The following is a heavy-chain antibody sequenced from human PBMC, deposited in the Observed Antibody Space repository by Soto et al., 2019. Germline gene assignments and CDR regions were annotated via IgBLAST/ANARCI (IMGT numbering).Heavy chain of an antibody. CDR3: ARHEDDSSGYYSDY. CDR2: RYPGDSDT. D-gene: IGHD3-22*01. J-gene: IGHJ4*02. Sequence: EXLKSSGKCSGYXFTSYLIGWVRHMPGKGLEWMGIRYPGDSDTRYSPPFHGQVTISADKSISTAYLQWSSMKASDTAMYYCARHEDDSSGYYSDYWGQGTLVTVSS. V-gene: IGHV5-51*01. CDR1: GYXFTSYL.